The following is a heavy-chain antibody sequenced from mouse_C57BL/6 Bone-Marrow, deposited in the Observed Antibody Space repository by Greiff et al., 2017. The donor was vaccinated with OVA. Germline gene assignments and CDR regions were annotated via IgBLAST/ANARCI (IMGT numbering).Heavy chain of an antibody. CDR2: IYPGDGDT. CDR1: GYAFSTYW. Sequence: QVQLQQSGAELVKPGASVKISCKASGYAFSTYWMNWVKQRPGKGLEWIGQIYPGDGDTNYNGKLKGKATLTADKSSSTAYMQLSSLTSEDSAVYFCASPLFITTTLWDFDVWGTGTTVTVSS. CDR3: ASPLFITTTLWDFDV. J-gene: IGHJ1*03. D-gene: IGHD1-1*01. V-gene: IGHV1-80*01.